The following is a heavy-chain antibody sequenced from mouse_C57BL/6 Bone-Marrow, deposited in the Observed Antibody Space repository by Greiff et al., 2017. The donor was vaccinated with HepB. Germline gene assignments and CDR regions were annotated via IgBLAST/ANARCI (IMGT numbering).Heavy chain of an antibody. CDR2: IYPGDGDT. Sequence: VQLKQSGPELVKPGASVKISCKASGYAFSSSWMNWVKQRPGKGLEWIGRIYPGDGDTNYNGKFKGKATLTADKSSSTAYMQLSSLTSEDSAVYFCAILYDYDVLDYWGQGTTLTVSS. CDR1: GYAFSSSW. V-gene: IGHV1-82*01. CDR3: AILYDYDVLDY. J-gene: IGHJ2*01. D-gene: IGHD2-4*01.